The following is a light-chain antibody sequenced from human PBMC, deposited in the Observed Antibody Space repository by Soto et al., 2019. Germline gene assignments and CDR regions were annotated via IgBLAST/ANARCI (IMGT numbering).Light chain of an antibody. V-gene: IGKV1-5*03. CDR1: QSISSW. CDR3: HQYNSYSRT. CDR2: KAS. Sequence: DIQMTQSPSTLSASVGDRVTITCRASQSISSWLAWYQQKPGKAPKLLIYKASSLESGVPSRFSGSGSGTEYTLTISSLQPDDFATYYCHQYNSYSRTFGQGTKLEIK. J-gene: IGKJ2*02.